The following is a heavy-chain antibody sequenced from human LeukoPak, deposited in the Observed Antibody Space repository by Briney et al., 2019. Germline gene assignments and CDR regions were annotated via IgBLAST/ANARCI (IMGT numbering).Heavy chain of an antibody. V-gene: IGHV3-74*01. CDR1: GFTFSSYW. D-gene: IGHD2-2*01. Sequence: TGGSLRLSCAASGFTFSSYWMHWVRQAPGKGLVWVSRINSGGSSTSYADSVKGRFTISRDNSKNTLYLQMNSLRAEDTAVYYCARDQGCSSTSCYSLFFHYWGQGTLVTVSS. CDR3: ARDQGCSSTSCYSLFFHY. CDR2: INSGGSST. J-gene: IGHJ4*02.